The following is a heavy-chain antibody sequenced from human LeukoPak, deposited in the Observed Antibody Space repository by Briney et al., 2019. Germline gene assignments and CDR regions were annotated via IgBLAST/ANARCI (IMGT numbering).Heavy chain of an antibody. CDR1: GVSISSGDYY. CDR2: ICYSGST. V-gene: IGHV4-30-4*01. CDR3: ASGSQGYSNFGYNY. J-gene: IGHJ4*02. D-gene: IGHD4-11*01. Sequence: SETLSLTCTVSGVSISSGDYYWSWIRQPPGKGLEWIGYICYSGSTYYNPSLKSRVTISVDTSKNQFSLKLSSVTAADTAVYYCASGSQGYSNFGYNYWGQGTLVTVSS.